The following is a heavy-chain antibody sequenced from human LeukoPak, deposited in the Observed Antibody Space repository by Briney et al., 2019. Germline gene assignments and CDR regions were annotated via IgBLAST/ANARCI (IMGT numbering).Heavy chain of an antibody. D-gene: IGHD6-13*01. J-gene: IGHJ4*02. CDR2: ISGSGGST. CDR1: GFTFSSYA. CDR3: AKAREQQLAPYPFDY. Sequence: GGSLRLSCAASGFTFSSYAMSWVRQAPGKGLEWASAISGSGGSTYYADSVKGRFTISRDNSKNTLYLQMNSLRAEDTAVYYCAKAREQQLAPYPFDYWGQGTLVTVSS. V-gene: IGHV3-23*01.